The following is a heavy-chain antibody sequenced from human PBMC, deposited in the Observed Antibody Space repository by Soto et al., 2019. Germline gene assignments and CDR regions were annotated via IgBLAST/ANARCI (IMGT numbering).Heavy chain of an antibody. CDR1: GGSISSGGYY. J-gene: IGHJ4*02. CDR3: ARVTRSTIFGRKTYFDD. V-gene: IGHV4-31*03. Sequence: PSETLSLTCTVSGGSISSGGYYWSWIRQHPGKGLEWIGYIYYSGSTYYNPSLKSRVTISVDTSKNQFSLKLSSVTAADTAVYYCARVTRSTIFGRKTYFDDWGQGTLVNVSS. CDR2: IYYSGST. D-gene: IGHD3-3*01.